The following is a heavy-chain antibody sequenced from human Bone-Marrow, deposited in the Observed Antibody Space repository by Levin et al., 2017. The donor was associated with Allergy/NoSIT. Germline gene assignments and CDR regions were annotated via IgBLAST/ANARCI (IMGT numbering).Heavy chain of an antibody. CDR3: ARGYRIMSSGWVSGIDY. D-gene: IGHD6-19*01. CDR2: INHSGST. Sequence: SETLSLTCAVYGGSFSGYYWSWIRQPPGKGLEWIGEINHSGSTNYNPSLKSRVTISVDTSKNQFSLKLSSVTAADTAVYYCARGYRIMSSGWVSGIDYWGQGTLVTVSS. CDR1: GGSFSGYY. J-gene: IGHJ4*02. V-gene: IGHV4-34*01.